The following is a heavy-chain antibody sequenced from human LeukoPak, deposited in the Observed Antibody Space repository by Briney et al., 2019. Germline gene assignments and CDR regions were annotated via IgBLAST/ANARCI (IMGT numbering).Heavy chain of an antibody. D-gene: IGHD2-8*01. J-gene: IGHJ3*02. CDR3: ARDHYWLEYCSNGVCQDSFDI. Sequence: GGSLRLSCAASGFTVSSNYMSWVRQAPGKGLEWVSVIYSGGSTYYADSVKGRFTISRDNSKNTLYLQMNSLRAEDTAVYYCARDHYWLEYCSNGVCQDSFDIWGQGTMVTVSS. CDR2: IYSGGST. CDR1: GFTVSSNY. V-gene: IGHV3-66*01.